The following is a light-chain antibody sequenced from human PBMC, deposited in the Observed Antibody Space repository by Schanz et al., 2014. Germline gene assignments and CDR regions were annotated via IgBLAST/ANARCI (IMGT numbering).Light chain of an antibody. CDR3: QHYGSPPLT. CDR1: QSVSSSY. Sequence: EIVLTQSPGTLSLSPGDWASLSCRASQSVSSSYLAWYQQKAGQAPRLLIYGASSRATGIPDRFSGSGSGTDFTLTISRLEPEDSAVYYCQHYGSPPLTFGPGTTVDIK. V-gene: IGKV3-20*01. J-gene: IGKJ3*01. CDR2: GAS.